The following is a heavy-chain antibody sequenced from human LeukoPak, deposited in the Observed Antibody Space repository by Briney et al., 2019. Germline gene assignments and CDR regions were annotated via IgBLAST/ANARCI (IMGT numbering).Heavy chain of an antibody. CDR2: ISSSSSTI. CDR3: ARAHSGYDLDY. D-gene: IGHD5-12*01. CDR1: GFTFSSYS. V-gene: IGHV3-48*04. J-gene: IGHJ4*02. Sequence: GGSLRLSCAASGFTFSSYSMNWVRQAPGKGLEWVSYISSSSSTIYYADSVKGRFTISRDNAKNSLYLQMNSLRAEDTAVYYCARAHSGYDLDYWGQGTLVTVSS.